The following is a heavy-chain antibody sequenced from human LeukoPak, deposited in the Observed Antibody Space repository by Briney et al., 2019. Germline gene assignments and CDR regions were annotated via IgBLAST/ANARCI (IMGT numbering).Heavy chain of an antibody. D-gene: IGHD5-18*01. Sequence: GASVKVSCKASGGTFSSYAISWVRQAPGQGLEWMGRIIPIFDTANYAQKFQGRVTITTDESTSTAYMELSSLRSEDTAVYYCARTRGYSYGQDYWGQGTLVTVSS. CDR3: ARTRGYSYGQDY. CDR2: IIPIFDTA. V-gene: IGHV1-69*05. J-gene: IGHJ4*02. CDR1: GGTFSSYA.